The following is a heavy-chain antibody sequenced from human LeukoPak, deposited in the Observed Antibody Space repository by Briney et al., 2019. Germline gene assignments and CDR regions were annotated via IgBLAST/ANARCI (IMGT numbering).Heavy chain of an antibody. CDR1: GGSISSYY. J-gene: IGHJ4*02. CDR2: IYTSGST. CDR3: AVLGNYYDSSGHTIDY. V-gene: IGHV4-4*08. Sequence: SETLSLTCTVSGGSISSYYWSWIRQPPGKGLEWIGRIYTSGSTDYNPSLKSRVTISVDTSKNQFSLKLSSVTAADTAVYYCAVLGNYYDSSGHTIDYWGQGTLVTVSS. D-gene: IGHD3-22*01.